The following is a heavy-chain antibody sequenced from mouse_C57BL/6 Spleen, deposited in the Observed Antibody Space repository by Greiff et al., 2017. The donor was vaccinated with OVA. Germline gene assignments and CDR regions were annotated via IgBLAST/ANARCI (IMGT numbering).Heavy chain of an antibody. J-gene: IGHJ3*01. CDR2: IWSGGST. V-gene: IGHV2-2*01. Sequence: QVQLQQSGPGLVQPSQSLSITCTVSGFSLTSYGVHWVRQSPGKGLEWLGVIWSGGSTDYNAAFISRLSISKDNSKSQVFFKMNSLQADDTAIYYCARNWDYWGQGTLVTVSA. CDR3: ARNWDY. D-gene: IGHD4-1*01. CDR1: GFSLTSYG.